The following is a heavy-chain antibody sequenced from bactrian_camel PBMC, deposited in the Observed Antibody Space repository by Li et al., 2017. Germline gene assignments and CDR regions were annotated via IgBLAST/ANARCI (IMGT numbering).Heavy chain of an antibody. D-gene: IGHD7*01. J-gene: IGHJ4*01. CDR2: IGTGGGML. V-gene: IGHV3S1*01. Sequence: HVQLVESGGGSVQSGGSLSLSCAVSGIEYRSRCMAWFRQAPGKEREAVASIGTGGGMLLYADSVKGRFTISQDNAKSTLYLAMNSLRPEDTAMYLCAAGSLNWCPSRRPAYKYWGQGTQVNVGQGTQVTVS. CDR1: GIEYRSRC.